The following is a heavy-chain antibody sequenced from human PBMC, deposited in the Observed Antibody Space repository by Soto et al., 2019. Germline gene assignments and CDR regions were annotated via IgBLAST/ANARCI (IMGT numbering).Heavy chain of an antibody. Sequence: QVQLVQSGPEVKKPGASVKVSCKATGYTFRSYGVTWVRQAPGQGLEWMGWISGYNGNTEYAQKLQGRVTMTTDTSTSTVYMELRSLGSADTAVYYCARDRGVVTSGSAHYFDYWGQGTLVTVSS. CDR1: GYTFRSYG. J-gene: IGHJ4*02. CDR3: ARDRGVVTSGSAHYFDY. D-gene: IGHD2-2*01. CDR2: ISGYNGNT. V-gene: IGHV1-18*01.